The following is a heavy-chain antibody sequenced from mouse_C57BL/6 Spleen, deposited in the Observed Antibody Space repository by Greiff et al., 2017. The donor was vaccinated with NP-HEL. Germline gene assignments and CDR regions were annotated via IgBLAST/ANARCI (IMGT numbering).Heavy chain of an antibody. CDR2: ISSGSSAI. V-gene: IGHV5-17*01. J-gene: IGHJ4*01. CDR1: GFTFSDYG. D-gene: IGHD1-1*01. Sequence: DVKLVEPGGGLVKPGGSLKLSCAASGFTFSDYGMHWVRQAPEQGLEWVAYISSGSSAIYYADTVKGRFTISRDNAKNTLFLQMTSLRSEDTAMYYCARGRHYYAMDYWGQGTSVTVSS. CDR3: ARGRHYYAMDY.